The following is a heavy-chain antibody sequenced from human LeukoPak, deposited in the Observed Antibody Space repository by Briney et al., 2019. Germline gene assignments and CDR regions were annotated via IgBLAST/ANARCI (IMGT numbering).Heavy chain of an antibody. CDR1: GGSISSYY. CDR3: ARLWDYYGSGYFDY. CDR2: IYYSGST. D-gene: IGHD3-10*01. J-gene: IGHJ4*02. Sequence: SETLSLTCTVSGGSISSYYWSWIRQPPGKGLEWIGYIYYSGSTNYNPSLKSRVTISVDTSKNQFSLKLSSVTAADTAVYYCARLWDYYGSGYFDYWGQGTLVTVSS. V-gene: IGHV4-59*01.